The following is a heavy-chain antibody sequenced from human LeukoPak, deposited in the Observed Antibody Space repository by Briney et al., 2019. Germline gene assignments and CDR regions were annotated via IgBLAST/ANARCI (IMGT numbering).Heavy chain of an antibody. V-gene: IGHV1-8*01. CDR3: AKRPGYSIYPEHFDY. Sequence: ASVKVSCKASGYTFTSYDINWVRQATGQGLEWMGWMNPNSGNTGYAQKFQGRVTMTRNTSISTAYMELSSLRSEDTAVYYCAKRPGYSIYPEHFDYWGQGTLVTVSS. CDR2: MNPNSGNT. J-gene: IGHJ4*02. CDR1: GYTFTSYD. D-gene: IGHD4-11*01.